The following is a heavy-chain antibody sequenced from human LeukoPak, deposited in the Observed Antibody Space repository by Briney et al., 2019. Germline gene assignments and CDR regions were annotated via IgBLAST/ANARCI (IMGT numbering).Heavy chain of an antibody. Sequence: SETLSLTCAVYGGSFSGYYWSWIRQPPGKGLEWIGEINHSGSTNYNPSLKSRVTISVDTSKNQFSLKLSSVTAADTAVYYCARSLRYMDVWGKGTTVTISS. V-gene: IGHV4-34*01. CDR1: GGSFSGYY. CDR2: INHSGST. CDR3: ARSLRYMDV. J-gene: IGHJ6*03.